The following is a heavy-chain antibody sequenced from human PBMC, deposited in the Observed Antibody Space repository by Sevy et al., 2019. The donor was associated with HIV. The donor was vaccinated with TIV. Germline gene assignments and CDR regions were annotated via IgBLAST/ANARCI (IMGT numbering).Heavy chain of an antibody. Sequence: GESLKISCKGSGYSFTSSWIGWVRQMPGKGLEWMRIIYPGDSDTRYSPSFQGQVTISADKSISTAYLQWSSLKASDTAMYYCARLNRSLVSGFDYWGQGTLVTVSS. D-gene: IGHD1-26*01. CDR2: IYPGDSDT. V-gene: IGHV5-51*01. CDR1: GYSFTSSW. J-gene: IGHJ4*02. CDR3: ARLNRSLVSGFDY.